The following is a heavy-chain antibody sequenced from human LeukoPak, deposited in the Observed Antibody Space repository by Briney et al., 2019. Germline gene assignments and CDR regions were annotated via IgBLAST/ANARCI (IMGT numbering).Heavy chain of an antibody. Sequence: ASVKVSCKASGYTFTGYYMHWVRQAPGQGLEWMGWINPNSGGTNYAQKFQGRVTMTRDTSISTAYMELSRLRSDDTAVYYCARDLNYYDSSGYFYYYYYYMDVWGKGTTVTISS. CDR2: INPNSGGT. CDR1: GYTFTGYY. D-gene: IGHD3-22*01. J-gene: IGHJ6*03. V-gene: IGHV1-2*02. CDR3: ARDLNYYDSSGYFYYYYYYMDV.